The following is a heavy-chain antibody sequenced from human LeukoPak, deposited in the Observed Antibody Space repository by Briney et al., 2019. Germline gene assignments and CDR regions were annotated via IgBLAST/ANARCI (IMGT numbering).Heavy chain of an antibody. D-gene: IGHD3-10*01. CDR2: ISSSSSTI. Sequence: PGGSLRLSCAASGFTFSSYGMTWVRQAPGKGLEWVSYISSSSSTIYYADSVKGRFTISRDNAKNSLYLQMSSLRAEDPAVYYCARVLSGRSANNWFDPWGQGTLVTVSS. V-gene: IGHV3-48*04. J-gene: IGHJ5*02. CDR1: GFTFSSYG. CDR3: ARVLSGRSANNWFDP.